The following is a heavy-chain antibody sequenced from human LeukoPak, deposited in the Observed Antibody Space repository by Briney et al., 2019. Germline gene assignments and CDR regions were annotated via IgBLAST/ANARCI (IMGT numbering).Heavy chain of an antibody. Sequence: GGSLRLSCAASGFNVGTYAMSWVRQAPGRGLEWVSCINTGETTFYADYVKGGFTISRDNSNLYLHMTSLRDEDTALYYCAKGSFDVWGQGT. CDR2: INTGETT. CDR3: AKGSFDV. V-gene: IGHV3-23*01. J-gene: IGHJ3*01. CDR1: GFNVGTYA.